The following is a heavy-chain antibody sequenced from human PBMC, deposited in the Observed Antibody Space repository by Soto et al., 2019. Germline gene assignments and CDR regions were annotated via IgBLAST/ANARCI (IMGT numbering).Heavy chain of an antibody. J-gene: IGHJ5*02. CDR1: GYTFTSYD. V-gene: IGHV1-8*01. CDR3: ARGVKYGAYSRWFDP. D-gene: IGHD4-17*01. CDR2: MNPNSGNT. Sequence: ASVKVSCKASGYTFTSYDINWVRQATGQGLEYLGWMNPNSGNTGYVQKFQGRVTMTWDSSITTAYMELSSLRSEDTAVYFCARGVKYGAYSRWFDPWGQGTLVNVSS.